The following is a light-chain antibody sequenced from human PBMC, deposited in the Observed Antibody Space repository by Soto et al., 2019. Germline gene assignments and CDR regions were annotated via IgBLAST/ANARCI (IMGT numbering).Light chain of an antibody. V-gene: IGKV1-5*03. CDR2: KAS. J-gene: IGKJ1*01. CDR1: QSISSW. CDR3: QQYNGYSRT. Sequence: DIQMTQSPSTLSASVGDRVTITCRASQSISSWLAWYQQKPGKAPKLLIYKASNLASGVPSRFSGSGSRTEFTLTISSLQPDDFATYYCQQYNGYSRTFGQGTKVEIK.